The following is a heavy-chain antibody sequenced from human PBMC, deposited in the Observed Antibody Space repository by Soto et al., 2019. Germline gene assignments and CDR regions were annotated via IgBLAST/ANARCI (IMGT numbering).Heavy chain of an antibody. CDR2: MNPNSSNT. CDR3: ARYSYGPRPSFDY. J-gene: IGHJ4*02. D-gene: IGHD5-18*01. V-gene: IGHV1-8*01. Sequence: ASVKVSCKASGYTFTSYDINWVRQATGQGLEWMGWMNPNSSNTGYAQKFQGRVTMTRNTSISTAYMELSSLRSEDTAVYYCARYSYGPRPSFDYWGQGTLVTVSS. CDR1: GYTFTSYD.